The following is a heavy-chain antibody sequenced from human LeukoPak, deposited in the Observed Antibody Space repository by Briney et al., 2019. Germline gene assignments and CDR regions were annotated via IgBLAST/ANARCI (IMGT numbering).Heavy chain of an antibody. CDR3: ARHFRYSSSLGYYYYGMDV. D-gene: IGHD6-6*01. Sequence: SETLSLTCTVSGGSISSYYWSWIRQPPGKGLEWIGYIYYSGSTNYNPSLKSRVTISVDTSKNQFSLKLSSVTAADTAVDYCARHFRYSSSLGYYYYGMDVWGQGTTVTVSS. J-gene: IGHJ6*02. CDR2: IYYSGST. V-gene: IGHV4-59*08. CDR1: GGSISSYY.